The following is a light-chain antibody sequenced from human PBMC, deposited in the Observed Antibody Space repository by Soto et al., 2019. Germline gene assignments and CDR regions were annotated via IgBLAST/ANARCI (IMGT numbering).Light chain of an antibody. Sequence: DIQLTQSPSFLSASVGDRVTITCRASQDISSYLAWYQQRPGKVPRFLTHSASTLQSGVPSRFSATGSGTTFTPTISSLQPEDIATYYCQQLNRFPRTFGQGTKVE. CDR2: SAS. J-gene: IGKJ1*01. CDR1: QDISSY. V-gene: IGKV1-9*01. CDR3: QQLNRFPRT.